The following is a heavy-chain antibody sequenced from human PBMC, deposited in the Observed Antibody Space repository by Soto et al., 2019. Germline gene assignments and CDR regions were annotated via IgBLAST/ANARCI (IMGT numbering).Heavy chain of an antibody. Sequence: ASVKVSCKASGYTFTSYDINWVRQATGQGLEWMGWMNPNSGNTGYAQKFQGRVTMTRDTSTSTVYMELSSLRSEDTAVYYCARVRSVVVAEGAFDIWGQGTMVTVSS. V-gene: IGHV1-8*01. D-gene: IGHD2-15*01. CDR3: ARVRSVVVAEGAFDI. J-gene: IGHJ3*02. CDR2: MNPNSGNT. CDR1: GYTFTSYD.